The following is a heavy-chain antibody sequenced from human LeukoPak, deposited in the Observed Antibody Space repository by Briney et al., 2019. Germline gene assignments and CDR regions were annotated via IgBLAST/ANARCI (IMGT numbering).Heavy chain of an antibody. J-gene: IGHJ4*02. CDR2: ISSSGSTI. D-gene: IGHD5-18*01. V-gene: IGHV3-48*03. CDR1: GFTFSSYE. Sequence: PGGSLRLSCAASGFTFSSYEMNWVRQAPGKGLEWVSYISSSGSTIYYADSVKGRFTISRDNAKNSLYLQMNSLRAEDTAVYYCAKDGGKKWIQYYSDYWGQGTLVTVSS. CDR3: AKDGGKKWIQYYSDY.